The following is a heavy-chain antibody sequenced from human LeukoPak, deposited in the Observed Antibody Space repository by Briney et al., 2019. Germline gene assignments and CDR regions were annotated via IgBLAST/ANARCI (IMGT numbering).Heavy chain of an antibody. CDR1: GCTLTELS. CDR2: FDPEDGET. V-gene: IGHV1-24*01. Sequence: GSVKVSCKGSGCTLTELSMHWVRQAPGKGLEWMGGFDPEDGETIYAQKFQGRVTMTEDTSTDTAYMELSSLRSEDTAVYFCATVRGHFDLWGRGTLVTVSS. CDR3: ATVRGHFDL. J-gene: IGHJ2*01.